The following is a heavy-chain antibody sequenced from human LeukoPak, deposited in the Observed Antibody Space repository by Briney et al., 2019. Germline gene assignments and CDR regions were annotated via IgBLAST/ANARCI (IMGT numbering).Heavy chain of an antibody. CDR1: GYSFTTFW. CDR3: ARHQYSGTYYNAFDI. CDR2: IYPGDSDT. V-gene: IGHV5-51*01. J-gene: IGHJ3*02. D-gene: IGHD1-26*01. Sequence: GESLKIPCKGSGYSFTTFWIGWVRQMPGKGLEYMGIIYPGDSDTRYSPSFQGQVTISADKSISTAYLQWSSLEASDTAMYYCARHQYSGTYYNAFDIWGQGTLVTVSS.